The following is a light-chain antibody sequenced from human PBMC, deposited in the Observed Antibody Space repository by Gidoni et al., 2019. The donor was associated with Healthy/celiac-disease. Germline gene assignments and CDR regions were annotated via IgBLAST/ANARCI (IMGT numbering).Light chain of an antibody. J-gene: IGKJ4*01. Sequence: DIQMPQSPSSLSAYVGDRVTITCQASQDISNYLNWYQQKPGKAPKLLIYDASNWETGVPTSFSGSGSGTDFTFTISSLQTEDIATYYCQQYDNLPLTFGRGTKVEIK. CDR2: DAS. V-gene: IGKV1-33*01. CDR1: QDISNY. CDR3: QQYDNLPLT.